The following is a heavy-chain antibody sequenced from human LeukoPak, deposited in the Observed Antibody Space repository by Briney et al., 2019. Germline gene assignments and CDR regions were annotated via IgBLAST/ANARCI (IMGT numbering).Heavy chain of an antibody. J-gene: IGHJ4*02. Sequence: GGSLRLSCAASGFIFSSYEMNWVRQAPGKGLEWVSYISSSGSIIYYADSVKGRFTISRDNAKNSLYLQMNSLRAEDTSVYYCAREPDYNSLDYWGQGTLVTVSS. D-gene: IGHD5-24*01. V-gene: IGHV3-48*03. CDR1: GFIFSSYE. CDR2: ISSSGSII. CDR3: AREPDYNSLDY.